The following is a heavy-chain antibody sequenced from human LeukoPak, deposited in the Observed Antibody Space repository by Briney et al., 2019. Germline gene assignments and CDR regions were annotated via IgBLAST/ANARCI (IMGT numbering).Heavy chain of an antibody. Sequence: PGGSLRLSCAASGFTFADYAMNWVRQAPGKGLEWISSINWNADNRAYADSAKGRFTISRDNAKNSLYLQMNSLRAEDTAFYYCARHGQTYSSGSSDHEGYWGQGTLVTVSS. CDR2: INWNADNR. D-gene: IGHD3-10*01. J-gene: IGHJ4*02. V-gene: IGHV3-20*04. CDR3: ARHGQTYSSGSSDHEGY. CDR1: GFTFADYA.